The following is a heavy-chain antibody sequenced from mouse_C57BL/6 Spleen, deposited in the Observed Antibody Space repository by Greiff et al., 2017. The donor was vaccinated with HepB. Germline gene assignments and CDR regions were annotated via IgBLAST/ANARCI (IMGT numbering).Heavy chain of an antibody. D-gene: IGHD1-1*01. J-gene: IGHJ4*01. V-gene: IGHV3-6*01. Sequence: EVKLMESGPGLVKPSQSLSLTCSVTGYSITSGYYWNWIRQFPGNKLEWMGYISYDGSNNYNPSLKNRISITRDTSKNQFFLKLNSVTTEDTATYYCARGNYGVGAMDYWGQGTSVTVSS. CDR1: GYSITSGYY. CDR2: ISYDGSN. CDR3: ARGNYGVGAMDY.